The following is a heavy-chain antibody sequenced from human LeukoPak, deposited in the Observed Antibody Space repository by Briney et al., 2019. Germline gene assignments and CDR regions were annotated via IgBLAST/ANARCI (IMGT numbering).Heavy chain of an antibody. D-gene: IGHD3-10*01. V-gene: IGHV4-39*01. Sequence: SETLSLTCTVSGGPISDFDYYWGWVRQPPGKGLEWLGSIYYSGSTYYNPSLKSRVTMFVDTSKNQFSLKLSSVTAADTAVYYCARLSYGSGNHWFDPWGQGTLVTVSS. J-gene: IGHJ5*02. CDR1: GGPISDFDYY. CDR2: IYYSGST. CDR3: ARLSYGSGNHWFDP.